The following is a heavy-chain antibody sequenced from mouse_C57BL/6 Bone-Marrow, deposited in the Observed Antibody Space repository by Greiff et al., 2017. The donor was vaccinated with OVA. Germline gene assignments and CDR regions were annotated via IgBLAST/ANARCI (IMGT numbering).Heavy chain of an antibody. D-gene: IGHD1-1*01. Sequence: EVKLMESGGGLVKPGGSLKLSCAASGFTFSSYAMSWVRQTPEKRLEWVATISDGGSYTYYPDNLKGRFTISRDNAKNNLYLQMSHLKSEDTAMYYCARGGSSSGCWDYWGQGTTLTVSS. CDR3: ARGGSSSGCWDY. V-gene: IGHV5-4*03. CDR2: ISDGGSYT. J-gene: IGHJ2*01. CDR1: GFTFSSYA.